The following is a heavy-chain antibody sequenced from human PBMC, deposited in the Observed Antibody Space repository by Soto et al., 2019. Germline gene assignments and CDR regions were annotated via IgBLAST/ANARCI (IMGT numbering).Heavy chain of an antibody. V-gene: IGHV1-69*13. CDR2: IIPIFGTA. CDR3: ARVGAAGNWFDP. Sequence: SVKVSCKASGGTFSSYAISWVRQAPGQGLEWMGGIIPIFGTANYAQKFQGRVTITADESTSTAYMELSSLRSEDTAVYYCARVGAAGNWFDPWGQGTLVTVSS. D-gene: IGHD6-13*01. J-gene: IGHJ5*02. CDR1: GGTFSSYA.